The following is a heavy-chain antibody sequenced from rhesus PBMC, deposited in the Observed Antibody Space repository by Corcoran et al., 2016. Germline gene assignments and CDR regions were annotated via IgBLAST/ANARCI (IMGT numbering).Heavy chain of an antibody. V-gene: IGHV5S1*01. CDR3: ARKGNFDY. D-gene: IGHD5-42*01. J-gene: IGHJ4*01. CDR1: GYSFTRSW. Sequence: EVQLVQSGAEVKRPGESLRIACKTRGYSFTRSWVRWVGPRPGKGREWMGSLYPGVSDTRYNPSFQGHVTISADKSISTTYLQWSSLKASDTATYYCARKGNFDYWGQGVLVTVSS. CDR2: LYPGVSDT.